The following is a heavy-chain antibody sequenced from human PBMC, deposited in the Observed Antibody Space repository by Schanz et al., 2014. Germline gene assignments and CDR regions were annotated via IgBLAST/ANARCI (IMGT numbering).Heavy chain of an antibody. CDR3: AKEKEEVAADGSFFDY. J-gene: IGHJ4*02. Sequence: QVQLVESGGGVVRPGGSLRLSCAASGFTFSDHFMDWVRQAPGKGLEWVGFISFDGRNTGYAHSVKGRFTISRDNSKNTVNLQMNSLRAEDTAVYYCAKEKEEVAADGSFFDYWGQGTLVTVSS. D-gene: IGHD6-13*01. CDR2: ISFDGRNT. V-gene: IGHV3-30*18. CDR1: GFTFSDHF.